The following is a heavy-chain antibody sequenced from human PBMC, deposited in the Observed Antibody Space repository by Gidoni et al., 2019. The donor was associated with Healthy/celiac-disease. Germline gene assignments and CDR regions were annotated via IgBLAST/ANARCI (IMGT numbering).Heavy chain of an antibody. D-gene: IGHD6-13*01. Sequence: QVQLVQSGAEVKKPGASVKVSCKASGYTFTSYAMHWVRQAPGQRLEWMGWINAGNGNTKYSQKFQGRVTITRDTSASTAYMELSSLRSEDTAVYYCARVPGLAAGAFDYWGQGTLVTVSS. CDR3: ARVPGLAAGAFDY. V-gene: IGHV1-3*01. J-gene: IGHJ4*02. CDR1: GYTFTSYA. CDR2: INAGNGNT.